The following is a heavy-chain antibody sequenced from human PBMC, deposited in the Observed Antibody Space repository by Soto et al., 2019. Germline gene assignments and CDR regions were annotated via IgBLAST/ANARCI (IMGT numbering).Heavy chain of an antibody. D-gene: IGHD1-20*01. CDR2: FDPEDGET. Sequence: SVKVSCKVSGYTLTELSMHWVRQAPGKGLEWMGGFDPEDGETIYAQKFQGRVTMTEDTSTDTAYMELSSLRSEDTAVYYCATSSGITGTSDDWGQGTLVTVSS. J-gene: IGHJ4*02. CDR1: GYTLTELS. CDR3: ATSSGITGTSDD. V-gene: IGHV1-24*01.